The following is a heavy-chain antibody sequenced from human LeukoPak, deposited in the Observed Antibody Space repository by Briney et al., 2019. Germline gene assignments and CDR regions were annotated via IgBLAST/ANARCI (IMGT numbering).Heavy chain of an antibody. CDR2: INLSGSTK. CDR1: GFPFSNYE. V-gene: IGHV3-48*03. CDR3: ARDRGGRRMGAFDL. D-gene: IGHD3-10*01. J-gene: IGHJ3*01. Sequence: GGSLRLSCAASGFPFSNYEVHWVRQAPGKGLEWISYINLSGSTKYYADSVEGRFTISRDHTKNSVDLHMNSLRGEDTALYYCARDRGGRRMGAFDLCGQGTVVTVSS.